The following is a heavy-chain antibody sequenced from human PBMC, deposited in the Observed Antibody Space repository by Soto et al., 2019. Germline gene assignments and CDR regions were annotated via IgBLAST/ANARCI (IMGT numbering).Heavy chain of an antibody. Sequence: QVQLVESGGGVVQPGRSLRLSCAASGFTFSSYGMHWVRQAPGKGLEWVAVIWYDGSNKYYADSVKGRFTISRDNSKNTLYLQMNSLRAEDTPVYYCARDKSLTFGGVIVYYYYYGMDVWGQGTTVTVSS. CDR3: ARDKSLTFGGVIVYYYYYGMDV. V-gene: IGHV3-33*01. CDR1: GFTFSSYG. D-gene: IGHD3-16*02. CDR2: IWYDGSNK. J-gene: IGHJ6*02.